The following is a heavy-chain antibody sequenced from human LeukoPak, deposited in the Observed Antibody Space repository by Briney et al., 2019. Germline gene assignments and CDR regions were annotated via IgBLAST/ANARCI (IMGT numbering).Heavy chain of an antibody. CDR1: GGSISTYY. Sequence: KSSETLSLTCTVSGGSISTYYWTWLRQPPGRGLEWIGYIYYSGITNYNPSLKSRVTMSVDTSRNQFSLRLNSVTAADTAVYYCARRLAVTGRYYFDYWGQGSLVTVSS. V-gene: IGHV4-59*01. D-gene: IGHD4-11*01. J-gene: IGHJ4*02. CDR3: ARRLAVTGRYYFDY. CDR2: IYYSGIT.